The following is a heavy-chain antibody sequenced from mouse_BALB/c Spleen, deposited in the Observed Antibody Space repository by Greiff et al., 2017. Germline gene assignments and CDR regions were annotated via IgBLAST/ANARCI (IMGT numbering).Heavy chain of an antibody. CDR3: ARSGGYDAAWFAY. CDR2: ISSGGST. J-gene: IGHJ3*01. Sequence: EVQGVESGGGLVKPGGSLKLSCAASGFTFSSNAMSWVRQTPEKRLEWVASISSGGSTYYPDSVKGRFTISRDNARNILYLQMSSLRSEETAMYYCARSGGYDAAWFAYWGQGTLVTVSA. V-gene: IGHV5-6-5*01. D-gene: IGHD2-14*01. CDR1: GFTFSSNA.